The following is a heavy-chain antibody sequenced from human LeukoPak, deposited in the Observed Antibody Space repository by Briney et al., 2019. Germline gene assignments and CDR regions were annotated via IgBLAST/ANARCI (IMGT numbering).Heavy chain of an antibody. J-gene: IGHJ3*02. CDR3: AKDAHCSSTSCYDRGAFDI. Sequence: ASVKVSCKASGYTFTSYYMHWVRQAPGQGLEWMGIINPSGGSTSYAQKFQGRVTMTRDTSTSTVYMELSSLRSEDTAVYYCAKDAHCSSTSCYDRGAFDIWGQGTMVTVSS. CDR1: GYTFTSYY. D-gene: IGHD2-2*01. CDR2: INPSGGST. V-gene: IGHV1-46*01.